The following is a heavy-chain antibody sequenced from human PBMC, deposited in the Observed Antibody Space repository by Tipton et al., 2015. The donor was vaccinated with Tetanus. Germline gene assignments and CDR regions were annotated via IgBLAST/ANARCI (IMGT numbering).Heavy chain of an antibody. CDR1: GFTFSEFTFADAW. CDR3: STPGPGVSGGDS. D-gene: IGHD3-16*01. V-gene: IGHV3-15*01. CDR2: IKSKLDGGAI. J-gene: IGHJ4*02. Sequence: SLRLSCAASGFTFSEFTFADAWMSWVRRAPGKGLEWIGRIKSKLDGGAIDYAAPMEGRFIISRDDSQNAVFLQMNSLKPEDTAVYYGSTPGPGVSGGDSWGQGPLVPVSS.